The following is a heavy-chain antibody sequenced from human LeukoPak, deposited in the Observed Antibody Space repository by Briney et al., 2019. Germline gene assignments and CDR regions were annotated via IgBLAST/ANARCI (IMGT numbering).Heavy chain of an antibody. D-gene: IGHD3-10*01. CDR3: AREGYYGSGSPPSLYFDY. CDR1: GFTFRNYV. V-gene: IGHV3-30-3*01. J-gene: IGHJ4*02. CDR2: TSSDLNVQ. Sequence: GGSLRLSCAASGFTFRNYVIHWVRQAPGKGLEWVAVTSSDLNVQLYADSVKGRFTISRDNSRSTLYLQMNSLRPEDTAIYYCAREGYYGSGSPPSLYFDYWGQGTLVTVSS.